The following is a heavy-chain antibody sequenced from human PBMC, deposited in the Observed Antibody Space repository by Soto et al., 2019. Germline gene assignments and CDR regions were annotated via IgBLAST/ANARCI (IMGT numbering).Heavy chain of an antibody. J-gene: IGHJ4*02. CDR1: GYTFTNFG. CDR3: ARGRTPIDY. D-gene: IGHD2-15*01. Sequence: QVQLVQSGAEVKKPGASVKVSCKTSGYTFTNFGLSWVRQAPGQGLEWMGWISDCNGNTNYAQNLQGSVTMTADTYTGTAYMELRSLRSDATAEYFSARGRTPIDYWGQGTLVSVSS. V-gene: IGHV1-18*01. CDR2: ISDCNGNT.